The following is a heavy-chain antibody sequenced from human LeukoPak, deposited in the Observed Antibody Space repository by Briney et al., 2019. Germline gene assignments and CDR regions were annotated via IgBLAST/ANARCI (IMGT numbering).Heavy chain of an antibody. CDR2: TYYRSKWYN. CDR1: GDSVSSNSAA. V-gene: IGHV6-1*01. J-gene: IGHJ3*02. CDR3: VRDSGYGLDAFDI. Sequence: SQTLSLTCAISGDSVSSNSAAWNWIRQSPSRDLEWLGRTYYRSKWYNDYPVFMKSRITINPDTSKTQFSLQLKSVTPEDTAVYYCVRDSGYGLDAFDIWGQGTKVTVSS. D-gene: IGHD5-12*01.